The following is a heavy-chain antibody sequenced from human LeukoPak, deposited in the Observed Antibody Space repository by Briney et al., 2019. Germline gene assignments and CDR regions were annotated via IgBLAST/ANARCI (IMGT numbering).Heavy chain of an antibody. V-gene: IGHV1-8*01. D-gene: IGHD6-13*01. CDR1: GCTFTSYD. J-gene: IGHJ4*02. CDR3: ARDSAAGTAYYFDY. CDR2: MNPNSGNT. Sequence: GASVKVSCKASGCTFTSYDINWVRQATGQGLEWMGWMNPNSGNTGYAQKFQGRVTMTRNTSISTAYMELSSLRSEDTAVYYCARDSAAGTAYYFDYWGQGTLVTVSS.